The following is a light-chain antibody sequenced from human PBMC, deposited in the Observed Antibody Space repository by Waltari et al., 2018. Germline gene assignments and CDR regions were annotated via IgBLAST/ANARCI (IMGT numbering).Light chain of an antibody. CDR2: STS. J-gene: IGLJ3*02. CDR1: SGSVSTSYY. CDR3: VLYMGSGISV. Sequence: QTVVTQEPSFSVSPGGTVTLTCGLNSGSVSTSYYPSWYQQTPGPAPRTLIYSTSTRSSGVPDRFSGSILGNRAALTITGAQADDESDYYCVLYMGSGISVFGGGTKLTVL. V-gene: IGLV8-61*01.